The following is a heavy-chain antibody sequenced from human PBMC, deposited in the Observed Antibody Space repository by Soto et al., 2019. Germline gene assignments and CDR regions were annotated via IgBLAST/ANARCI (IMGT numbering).Heavy chain of an antibody. V-gene: IGHV3-23*01. CDR1: GITVGSRA. CDR3: VRGSQDSYPGSRIFDF. D-gene: IGHD3-10*01. Sequence: GSLRLGGVAPGITVGSRAMSWVRQAPGEGLGWVSTITDNGGDSKYADSVRGRFTISRDNSKKILYLQMSNLRAEDSAVYYCVRGSQDSYPGSRIFDFWGRGTLVTVSS. CDR2: ITDNGGDS. J-gene: IGHJ4*02.